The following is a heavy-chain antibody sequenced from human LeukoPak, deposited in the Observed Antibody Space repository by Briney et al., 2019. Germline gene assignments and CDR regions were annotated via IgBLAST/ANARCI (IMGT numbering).Heavy chain of an antibody. D-gene: IGHD6-6*01. Sequence: ASVKVSCKASGHTFTSYGISWVRQAPGQGLEWMGWISAYNGNTNYAQKLQGRVTMTTDTSTSTAYMELRSLRSDDTAVYYCARVPSTSIAARPRDYWGQGTLVTVSS. V-gene: IGHV1-18*01. CDR2: ISAYNGNT. J-gene: IGHJ4*02. CDR3: ARVPSTSIAARPRDY. CDR1: GHTFTSYG.